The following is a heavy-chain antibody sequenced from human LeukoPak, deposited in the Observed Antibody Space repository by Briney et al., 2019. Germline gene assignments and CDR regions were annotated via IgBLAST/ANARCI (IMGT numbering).Heavy chain of an antibody. CDR2: FDPEDGET. Sequence: ASVKVSCKVSGYTLTELSMHWVRQAPGKGLEWMGGFDPEDGETIYAQKFQGRVTMTEDTSTDTAYMELSSLRSEGTAVYYCATEYSSGWYGDAFDIWGQGTMVTVSS. CDR1: GYTLTELS. V-gene: IGHV1-24*01. CDR3: ATEYSSGWYGDAFDI. J-gene: IGHJ3*02. D-gene: IGHD6-19*01.